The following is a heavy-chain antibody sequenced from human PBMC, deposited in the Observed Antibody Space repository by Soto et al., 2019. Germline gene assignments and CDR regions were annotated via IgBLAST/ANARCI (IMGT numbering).Heavy chain of an antibody. CDR1: GFTFSSYA. D-gene: IGHD3-3*01. J-gene: IGHJ4*02. CDR2: ISYDGSNK. V-gene: IGHV3-30-3*01. Sequence: PGGSLRLSCAASGFTFSSYAMHWVRQAPGKGLEWVAVISYDGSNKYYADSVKGRFTISRDNSKNTLYLQMNSLRAEDTAVYYCPRAAYAFWSGPFDYCGQGTLVTVSS. CDR3: PRAAYAFWSGPFDY.